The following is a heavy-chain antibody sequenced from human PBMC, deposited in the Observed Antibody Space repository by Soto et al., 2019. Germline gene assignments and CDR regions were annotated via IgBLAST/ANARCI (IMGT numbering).Heavy chain of an antibody. J-gene: IGHJ6*02. V-gene: IGHV1-46*01. Sequence: ASGKVSCKASGDTFTSYYMHWVRQAPGQGLEWMGIINPSGGSTSYAQKFQGRVTMTRDTSTSTVYMELSSLRPEDTAVYYCARDQGKRVLRFLEWSSQYYYGMDVWGQGTTVTVSS. CDR2: INPSGGST. D-gene: IGHD3-3*01. CDR1: GDTFTSYY. CDR3: ARDQGKRVLRFLEWSSQYYYGMDV.